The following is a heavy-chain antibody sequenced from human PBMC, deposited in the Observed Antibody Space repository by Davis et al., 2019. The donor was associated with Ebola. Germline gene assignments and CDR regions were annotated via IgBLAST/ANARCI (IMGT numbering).Heavy chain of an antibody. CDR2: ISGSGGST. V-gene: IGHV3-23*01. D-gene: IGHD2-15*01. J-gene: IGHJ4*02. Sequence: GESLKISCAASGFTFSHYSMNWVRQAPGKGLEWVSVISGSGGSTYYADSVKGRFTISRDNSKNTLYLQMNSLRAEDTATYYCARYCHYPDCSYFDCWGQGTVVAVSS. CDR1: GFTFSHYS. CDR3: ARYCHYPDCSYFDC.